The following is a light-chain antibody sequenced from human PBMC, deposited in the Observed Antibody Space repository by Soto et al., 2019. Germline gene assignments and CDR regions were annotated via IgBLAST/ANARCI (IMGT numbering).Light chain of an antibody. CDR2: YDS. CDR3: QVWDSSSDHYV. CDR1: NIGSKS. Sequence: SYELTQPPSVSVAPGKTARITCGGNNIGSKSVHWYQQKPGQAPVLVIYYDSDRPSGSPERFSGSNSGNTATLTISRVEAGDEDDYYCQVWDSSSDHYVFGTGTKLTVL. V-gene: IGLV3-21*04. J-gene: IGLJ1*01.